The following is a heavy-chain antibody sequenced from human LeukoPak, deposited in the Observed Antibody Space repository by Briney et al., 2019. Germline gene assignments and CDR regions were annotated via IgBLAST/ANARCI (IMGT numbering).Heavy chain of an antibody. CDR1: SRSISSYY. CDR3: VRGVYSAKLGY. V-gene: IGHV4-4*07. D-gene: IGHD2-21*01. J-gene: IGHJ4*02. CDR2: IYTSGST. Sequence: PSETLSLTCTVSSRSISSYYWSWIRQPAGKGLEWIGRIYTSGSTNYNPSLKSRVTMSVDTSKNQFSLKLSSVAAADTALYFCVRGVYSAKLGYWGQGTLVTVSS.